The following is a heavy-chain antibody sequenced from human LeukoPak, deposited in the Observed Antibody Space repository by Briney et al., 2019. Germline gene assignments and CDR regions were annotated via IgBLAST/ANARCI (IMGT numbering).Heavy chain of an antibody. CDR1: GGSFSGYY. CDR2: INHSGST. J-gene: IGHJ4*02. V-gene: IGHV4-34*01. D-gene: IGHD3-16*02. CDR3: ARQTRLPVWGSYRYTSIDY. Sequence: SETLSLTCAVYGGSFSGYYWSWIRQPPGKGLEWIGEINHSGSTNYNPSLKSRVTISVDTSKNQLSLKLSSVTAADTAVYYCARQTRLPVWGSYRYTSIDYWGQGTLVTVSS.